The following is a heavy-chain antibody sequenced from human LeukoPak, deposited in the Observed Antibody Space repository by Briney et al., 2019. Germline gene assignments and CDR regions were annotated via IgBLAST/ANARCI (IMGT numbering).Heavy chain of an antibody. V-gene: IGHV1-46*01. CDR1: GYTFTSYY. CDR2: INPSGGST. J-gene: IGHJ4*02. D-gene: IGHD2-15*01. CDR3: ARVSTPLGYCSGGSCYSGLDY. Sequence: GASVKVSCKASGYTFTSYYMHWVRQAPGQGLEWMGIINPSGGSTSYAQKFQGRVTMTRDMSTSTVYMELSSLRSEDTAVYYCARVSTPLGYCSGGSCYSGLDYWGQGTLVTVSS.